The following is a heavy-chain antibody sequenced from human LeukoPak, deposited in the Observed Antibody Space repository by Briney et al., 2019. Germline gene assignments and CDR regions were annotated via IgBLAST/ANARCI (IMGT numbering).Heavy chain of an antibody. D-gene: IGHD6-13*01. CDR3: ARVTAAAGTKWFDS. V-gene: IGHV1-18*01. CDR2: INAYNGNT. Sequence: ASVKVSCKASGYTFTSYGISWVRQAPGQGLEWMGWINAYNGNTNYAQKLQGRVTMTTDTSTSTAYMELRRLRSDDTAVYYCARVTAAAGTKWFDSWGQGTLVTVSS. CDR1: GYTFTSYG. J-gene: IGHJ5*01.